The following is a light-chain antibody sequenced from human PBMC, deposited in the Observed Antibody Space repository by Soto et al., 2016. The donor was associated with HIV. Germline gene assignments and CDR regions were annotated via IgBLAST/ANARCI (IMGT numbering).Light chain of an antibody. J-gene: IGKJ4*01. CDR3: QQSNSFPPAT. V-gene: IGKV1-12*01. CDR2: AAS. Sequence: DIQMTQSPSTLSASVGDRVIITCRASQAISSWLAWYQQKPGKAPRLLISAASSLQSGVPSRFSGSGSGTYFTLSISDLQPEDSATYYCQQSNSFPPATFGGGTKVE. CDR1: QAISSW.